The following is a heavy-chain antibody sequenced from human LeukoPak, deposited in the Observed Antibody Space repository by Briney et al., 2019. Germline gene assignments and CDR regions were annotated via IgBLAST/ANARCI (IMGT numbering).Heavy chain of an antibody. CDR1: GFSFSSYE. Sequence: GGSRCLSCSPAGFSFSSYEMNWVRLAPGKWLEWVSVITSYAPSIFYADTVNDRFTTSRDNAKLSRYLQMNSLRAEDTTVYYYARSTSSNLFDFWGQGTLVSVPS. CDR2: ITSYAPSI. D-gene: IGHD2-2*01. V-gene: IGHV3-48*03. CDR3: ARSTSSNLFDF. J-gene: IGHJ4*02.